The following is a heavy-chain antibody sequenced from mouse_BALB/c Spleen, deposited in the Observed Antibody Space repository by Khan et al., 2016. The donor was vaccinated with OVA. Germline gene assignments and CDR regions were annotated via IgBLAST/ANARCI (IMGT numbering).Heavy chain of an antibody. CDR1: GYSITSDYA. CDR3: ARSLYYSYGYALDC. V-gene: IGHV3-2*02. Sequence: EVQLQESGPGLVKPSQSLSLTCTVTGYSITSDYAWNWIRQFPGNKLEWMGYISSTGGTSYNPSLTSRISITRDTSKNQFFLQLKSVTTEDTATYYCARSLYYSYGYALDCWGRGTSVTVSS. J-gene: IGHJ4*01. CDR2: ISSTGGT. D-gene: IGHD2-14*01.